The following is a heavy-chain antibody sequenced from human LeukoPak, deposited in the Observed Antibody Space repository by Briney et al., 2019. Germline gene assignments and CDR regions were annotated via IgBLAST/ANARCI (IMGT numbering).Heavy chain of an antibody. CDR2: FDPEDGET. CDR1: GYTLTELS. V-gene: IGHV1-24*01. Sequence: ASVKVSCKVSGYTLTELSMHWVRQAPGKGLEWMGGFDPEDGETIYAQEFQGRVTMTEDTSTDTAYMELSSLRSEDTAVYYCATGGRSIYVAESYYFDYWGQGTLVTVSS. J-gene: IGHJ4*02. CDR3: ATGGRSIYVAESYYFDY. D-gene: IGHD5/OR15-5a*01.